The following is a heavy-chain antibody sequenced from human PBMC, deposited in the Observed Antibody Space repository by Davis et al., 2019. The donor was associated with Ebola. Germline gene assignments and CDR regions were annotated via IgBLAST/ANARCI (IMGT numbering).Heavy chain of an antibody. CDR2: ISNDGSNK. CDR3: AQSIEMTPRGVYYYGMDV. D-gene: IGHD5-24*01. Sequence: GGSLRLSCAASGFTFSSYGMHWVRQAPGKGLEWVAVISNDGSNKYYADSVKGRFTISRDNSKNTLYLQMNSLRAEDTAVYYCAQSIEMTPRGVYYYGMDVWGHGTTVAVSS. V-gene: IGHV3-30*18. CDR1: GFTFSSYG. J-gene: IGHJ6*02.